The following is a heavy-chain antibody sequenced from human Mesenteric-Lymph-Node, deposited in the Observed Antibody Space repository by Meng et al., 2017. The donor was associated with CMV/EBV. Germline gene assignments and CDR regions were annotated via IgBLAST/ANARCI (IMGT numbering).Heavy chain of an antibody. CDR1: GYTFTSYA. D-gene: IGHD6-13*01. CDR3: ARGAAGYYYGMDV. Sequence: KASGYTFTSYAMHWVRQAPGQRLEWMGWINAGNGNTKYSQKFQGRVTITRDTSASTAYMELSSLRSEDTAVYYCARGAAGYYYGMDVWGQGTTVTVSS. J-gene: IGHJ6*02. V-gene: IGHV1-3*01. CDR2: INAGNGNT.